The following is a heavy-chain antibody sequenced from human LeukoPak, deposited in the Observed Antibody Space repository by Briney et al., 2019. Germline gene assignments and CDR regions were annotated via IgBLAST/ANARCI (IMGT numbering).Heavy chain of an antibody. J-gene: IGHJ6*03. CDR3: ARHQGSGYYSYYYMDV. V-gene: IGHV4-39*01. CDR1: GGSISSSSNY. Sequence: SETLSLTCTVSGGSISSSSNYWGWIRQPPGQGLEWIGNIYYSGSTYYNPFLKSRVTISVDTSKNQFSLNLSSVTAAGTAVYYCARHQGSGYYSYYYMDVWGKGTTVTVSS. D-gene: IGHD3-3*01. CDR2: IYYSGST.